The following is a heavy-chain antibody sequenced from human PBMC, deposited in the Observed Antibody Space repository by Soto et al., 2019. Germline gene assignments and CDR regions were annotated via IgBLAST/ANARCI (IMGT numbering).Heavy chain of an antibody. J-gene: IGHJ5*02. V-gene: IGHV4-61*01. Sequence: SETLSLTCSVSGDSVSSGSYYWSWVRQPPGKGLEWIGYIFYSGNTNYNPSLQSRVTISVDTSKNQFSLKLRSVNAADTAMYYCARHYSGSYYSHWFDPWGQGTLVTVS. CDR3: ARHYSGSYYSHWFDP. CDR1: GDSVSSGSYY. CDR2: IFYSGNT. D-gene: IGHD1-26*01.